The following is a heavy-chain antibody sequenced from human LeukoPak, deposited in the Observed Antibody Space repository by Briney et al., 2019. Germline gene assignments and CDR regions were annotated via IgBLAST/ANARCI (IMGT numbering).Heavy chain of an antibody. CDR2: INPRYGST. J-gene: IGHJ4*02. V-gene: IGHV1-46*01. D-gene: IGHD5-24*01. CDR1: GYTFSNYH. CDR3: AREEARDGSTGYYFDY. Sequence: GASVKVSCKASGYTFSNYHIHWVRQAPGQGIEWMGIINPRYGSTTYAQKFQGRVTMTRVMSTSTVYMELSSLRSEDTAVYYCAREEARDGSTGYYFDYWGQGTLVTVYS.